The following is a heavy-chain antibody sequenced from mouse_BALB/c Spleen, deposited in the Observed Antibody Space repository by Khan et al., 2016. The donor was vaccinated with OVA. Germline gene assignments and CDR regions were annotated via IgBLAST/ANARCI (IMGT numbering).Heavy chain of an antibody. J-gene: IGHJ2*01. Sequence: EVKLLESGPGLVKPSQSLSLTCTVTGYSITSDYAWNWLRQFPGNKLEWMGFISYSGNTNYNPSLTSRFSITRDTSKNQFFLQLNSVTTEDTTTYYCARIYGGDFDYWGQGTTLTVSS. CDR1: GYSITSDYA. V-gene: IGHV3-2*02. CDR3: ARIYGGDFDY. CDR2: ISYSGNT. D-gene: IGHD1-1*01.